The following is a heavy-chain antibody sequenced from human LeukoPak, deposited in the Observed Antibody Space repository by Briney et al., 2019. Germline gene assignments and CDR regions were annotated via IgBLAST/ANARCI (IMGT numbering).Heavy chain of an antibody. V-gene: IGHV4-39*01. CDR3: ARLWFGELNWFDP. J-gene: IGHJ5*02. D-gene: IGHD3-10*01. Sequence: TPSETLSLTCTVSGGSISSSSYYWGWIRQPPGKGLEWIGSIYYSGSTYYNPSLKSRVTISVDTSKNQFSLKLSSVTAADTAVYYCARLWFGELNWFDPWGQGTLVTVSS. CDR2: IYYSGST. CDR1: GGSISSSSYY.